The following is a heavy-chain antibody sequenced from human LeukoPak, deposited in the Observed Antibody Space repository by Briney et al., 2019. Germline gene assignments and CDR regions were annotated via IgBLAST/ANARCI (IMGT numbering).Heavy chain of an antibody. CDR3: ARQYGGSSKSFDSNAFDI. CDR2: MYYSGST. CDR1: GGSISSYY. D-gene: IGHD4-23*01. V-gene: IGHV4-59*08. J-gene: IGHJ3*02. Sequence: SETLSLTFTVSGGSISSYYWNWIRQPPGKGLEWIGYMYYSGSTNHNPSLKSRVTMSVDTSKNQFSLKLSSVTAADTAVYYCARQYGGSSKSFDSNAFDIWGQGTMVTVSS.